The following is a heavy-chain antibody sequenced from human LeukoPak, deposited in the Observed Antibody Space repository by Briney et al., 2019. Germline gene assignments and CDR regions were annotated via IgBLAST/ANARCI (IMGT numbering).Heavy chain of an antibody. J-gene: IGHJ5*02. V-gene: IGHV1-18*01. CDR3: ARDLGENYYDSSGLQS. CDR2: ISAYNGNT. CDR1: GYTFTSYG. D-gene: IGHD3-22*01. Sequence: GASVKVSCKASGYTFTSYGISWVRQAPGQGLEWMGWISAYNGNTNYAQKLQGRVTMTTDTSTSTAYMELRSLRSDDTAVYYCARDLGENYYDSSGLQSWGQGTLVTVSS.